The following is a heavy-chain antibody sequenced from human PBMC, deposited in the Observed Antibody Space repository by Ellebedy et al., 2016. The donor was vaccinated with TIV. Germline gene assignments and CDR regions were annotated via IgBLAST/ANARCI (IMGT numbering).Heavy chain of an antibody. Sequence: GESLKISXAASGFTFSSYAMSWVRQAPGKGLEWVSAISESGGSTYYADSVKGRFTISRDNSKNTVYLQMNSLRAEDTAVYYCAKDLGYYDSSGRLDYWGQGTLVTVSS. J-gene: IGHJ4*02. CDR2: ISESGGST. CDR1: GFTFSSYA. V-gene: IGHV3-23*01. D-gene: IGHD3-22*01. CDR3: AKDLGYYDSSGRLDY.